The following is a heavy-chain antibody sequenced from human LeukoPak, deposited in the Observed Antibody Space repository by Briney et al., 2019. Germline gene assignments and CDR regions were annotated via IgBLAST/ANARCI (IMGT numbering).Heavy chain of an antibody. CDR1: GYTFTGYY. V-gene: IGHV1-2*02. J-gene: IGHJ4*02. D-gene: IGHD3-3*01. CDR2: INPNSGGT. CDR3: AKVIFGVVQYYIDY. Sequence: ASVKVSCKASGYTFTGYYMHWVRQAPGQGLEWMGWINPNSGGTNYAQKFQGRVTMTRDTSISTAYMELSRLRSDDTAVYYCAKVIFGVVQYYIDYWGQGTLVTVSS.